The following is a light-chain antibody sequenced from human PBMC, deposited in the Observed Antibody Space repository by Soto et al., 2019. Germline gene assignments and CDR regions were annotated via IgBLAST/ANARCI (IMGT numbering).Light chain of an antibody. V-gene: IGKV3-11*01. CDR2: DAS. CDR1: QSVSSY. Sequence: EIVFTRSPATLSLSPGERATLSCRASQSVSSYLAWYQQKPGQAPRLLIYDASNRATGIPARFSGSGSGTDFTLTISSLXPEDFAVYYCQQRSNWPPFTFGPGTKVDIK. CDR3: QQRSNWPPFT. J-gene: IGKJ3*01.